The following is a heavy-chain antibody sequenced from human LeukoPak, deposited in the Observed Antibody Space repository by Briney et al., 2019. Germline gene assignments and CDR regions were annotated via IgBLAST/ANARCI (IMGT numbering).Heavy chain of an antibody. CDR1: GGSISSYY. V-gene: IGHV4-59*01. D-gene: IGHD6-19*01. CDR3: ARDSGSGWSAFDY. Sequence: SETLSLPCTVSGGSISSYYWSWIRQPPGKGLEWIGYIYYSGSTNYNPSLKSRVTISVDTSKNQFSLKLSSVTAADTAVYYCARDSGSGWSAFDYWGQGTLVTVSS. CDR2: IYYSGST. J-gene: IGHJ4*02.